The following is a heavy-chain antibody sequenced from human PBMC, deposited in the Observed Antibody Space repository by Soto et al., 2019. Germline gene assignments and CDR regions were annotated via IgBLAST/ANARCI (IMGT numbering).Heavy chain of an antibody. CDR3: ARDLRIAVADSGNYYYGMDV. CDR2: INPNSGGT. V-gene: IGHV1-2*04. CDR1: GYTFTGYY. J-gene: IGHJ6*02. D-gene: IGHD6-19*01. Sequence: ASVKVSCKASGYTFTGYYMHWVRQAPGQGLEWMGWINPNSGGTNYAQKFQGWVTMTRDTSISTAYMELSRLRSDDTAVYYCARDLRIAVADSGNYYYGMDVRGQGTTVTVSS.